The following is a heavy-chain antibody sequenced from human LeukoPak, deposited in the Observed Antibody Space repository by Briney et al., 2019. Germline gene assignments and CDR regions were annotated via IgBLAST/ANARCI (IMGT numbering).Heavy chain of an antibody. Sequence: SQTLSLTCTVSGGSISSGDYYWSWIRQPPGKGLEWIGYIYYSGSTYYNPSLKSRVTIPVDTSKNQFSLKLSSVTAADTAVYYCAGVGFIVGAKGLNWFDPWGQGTLVTVSS. D-gene: IGHD1-26*01. CDR1: GGSISSGDYY. CDR2: IYYSGST. CDR3: AGVGFIVGAKGLNWFDP. V-gene: IGHV4-30-4*01. J-gene: IGHJ5*02.